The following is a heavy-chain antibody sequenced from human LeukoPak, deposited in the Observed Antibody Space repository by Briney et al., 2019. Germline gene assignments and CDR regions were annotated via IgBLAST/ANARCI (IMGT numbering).Heavy chain of an antibody. Sequence: PGGSLRHSCAASGFTFSSYSMNWVRQAPGKGLEWVSSISSSSSYIYYADSVKGRFTISRDNAKNSLYLQMNSLRAEDTAVYYCARASMVRGVINGYYYYYGMDVWGKGTTVTVSS. V-gene: IGHV3-21*01. D-gene: IGHD3-10*01. J-gene: IGHJ6*04. CDR1: GFTFSSYS. CDR2: ISSSSSYI. CDR3: ARASMVRGVINGYYYYYGMDV.